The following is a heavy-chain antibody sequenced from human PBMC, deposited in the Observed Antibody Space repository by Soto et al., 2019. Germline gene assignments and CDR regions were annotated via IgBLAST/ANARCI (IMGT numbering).Heavy chain of an antibody. CDR2: ISGSGGST. J-gene: IGHJ4*02. Sequence: PGGSLRLSCAASGVTFSSYAMSWVRQAPGKGLEWVSAISGSGGSTYYADSVKGRFTISRDNSKNTLYLQMNSLRAEDTAVYYCAKSGSAAMVTYYFDYWGQGTLVTVSS. CDR1: GVTFSSYA. CDR3: AKSGSAAMVTYYFDY. D-gene: IGHD5-18*01. V-gene: IGHV3-23*01.